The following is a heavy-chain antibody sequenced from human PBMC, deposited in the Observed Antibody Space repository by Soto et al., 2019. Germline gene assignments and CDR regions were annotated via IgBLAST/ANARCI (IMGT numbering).Heavy chain of an antibody. J-gene: IGHJ4*02. CDR3: ARDPRGPFHQPLLPRDY. V-gene: IGHV1-3*01. CDR2: INAGNGNT. CDR1: GYTFTSYA. D-gene: IGHD2-15*01. Sequence: ASVKVSCNASGYTFTSYAMHWVRQAPGQRLEWMGWINAGNGNTKYSQKFQGRVTITRDTSASTAYMELSILRSEDTAVYYCARDPRGPFHQPLLPRDYWGQGTLVTVSS.